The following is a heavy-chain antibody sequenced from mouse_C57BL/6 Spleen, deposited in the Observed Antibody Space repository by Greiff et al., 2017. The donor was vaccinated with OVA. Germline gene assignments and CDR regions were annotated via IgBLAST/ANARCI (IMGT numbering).Heavy chain of an antibody. Sequence: EVKLMESGGGLVKPGGSLKLSCAASGFTFSDYGMHWVRQAPEKGLEWVAYISSGSSTIYYADTVKGRFTISRDNAKNTLFLQMTILRSEDTAMYYCARLFYFDYWGQGTTLTVSS. J-gene: IGHJ2*01. V-gene: IGHV5-17*01. CDR3: ARLFYFDY. CDR2: ISSGSSTI. CDR1: GFTFSDYG.